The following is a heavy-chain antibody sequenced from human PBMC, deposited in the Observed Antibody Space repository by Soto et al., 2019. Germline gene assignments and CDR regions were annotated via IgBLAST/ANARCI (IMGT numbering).Heavy chain of an antibody. CDR2: IYYSGST. D-gene: IGHD1-26*01. CDR3: ARSSGSYSRLDP. V-gene: IGHV4-59*08. CDR1: GGSISSYY. Sequence: QVQLQESGPGLVKPSETLSLTCTVSGGSISSYYWSWIRQPPGKGLEWIGYIYYSGSTNYNPSLKSRVTISVDTSKNQFSLKLSSVTAADTAVYYCARSSGSYSRLDPWGQGTLVTVSS. J-gene: IGHJ5*02.